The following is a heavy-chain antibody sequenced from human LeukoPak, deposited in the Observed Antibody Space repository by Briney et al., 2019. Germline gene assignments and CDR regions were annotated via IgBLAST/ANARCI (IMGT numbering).Heavy chain of an antibody. D-gene: IGHD2-15*01. Sequence: GGSLRLSCAASGFTFSSYWMSWVRQAPGKGLEWVANIKQDGSEKYYVDSVKGRFTISRDNAKNSLYLQMNSLRAEDTAVYYCARGRLVAATTDFDYWGRGTLVTVSS. CDR3: ARGRLVAATTDFDY. J-gene: IGHJ4*02. V-gene: IGHV3-7*01. CDR1: GFTFSSYW. CDR2: IKQDGSEK.